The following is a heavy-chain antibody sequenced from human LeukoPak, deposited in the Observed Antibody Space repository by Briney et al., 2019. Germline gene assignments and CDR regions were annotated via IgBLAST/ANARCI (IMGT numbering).Heavy chain of an antibody. CDR2: TSSSSSYI. CDR1: GFTFDDYG. V-gene: IGHV3-21*01. J-gene: IGHJ4*02. D-gene: IGHD2-15*01. CDR3: ATFPVVGATSPDY. Sequence: GGSLRLSCAASGFTFDDYGMSWVRQAPGKGLEWVPYTSSSSSYIYYADSVKGRFTISRDNAKNSLYLQMNSLRAEDTAVYYCATFPVVGATSPDYWGQGTLVTVSS.